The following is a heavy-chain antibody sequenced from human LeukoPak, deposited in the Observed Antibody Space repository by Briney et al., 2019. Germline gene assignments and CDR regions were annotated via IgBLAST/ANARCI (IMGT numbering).Heavy chain of an antibody. CDR2: IYYSGST. Sequence: PSETLSLTCTVSGGSISSYYWSWIRQPPGKGLEWIGYIYYSGSTNYNPSLKSRVTISVDTSKNQFSLKLSSVTAADTAVYYCARAGYFDWLLPHYYYYYMDVWGKGTTVTVSS. D-gene: IGHD3-9*01. CDR3: ARAGYFDWLLPHYYYYYMDV. J-gene: IGHJ6*03. V-gene: IGHV4-59*01. CDR1: GGSISSYY.